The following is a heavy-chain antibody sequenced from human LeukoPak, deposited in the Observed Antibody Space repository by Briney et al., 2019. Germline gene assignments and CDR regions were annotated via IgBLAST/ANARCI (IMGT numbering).Heavy chain of an antibody. V-gene: IGHV3-30*02. CDR2: IQSDGSKT. J-gene: IGHJ6*02. CDR3: AKRYCKSATCRSDMDA. Sequence: GGSLRLSCAASGFSFSNYGMHRVRQAPGKGLEWVALIQSDGSKTYSADSVKGRFTISRDNPRNTLYLQMDRLRPEDTAVYYCAKRYCKSATCRSDMDAWGQGTTVTVS. D-gene: IGHD2-15*01. CDR1: GFSFSNYG.